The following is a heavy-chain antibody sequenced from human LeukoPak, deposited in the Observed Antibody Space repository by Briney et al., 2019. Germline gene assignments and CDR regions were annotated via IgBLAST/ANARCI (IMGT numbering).Heavy chain of an antibody. J-gene: IGHJ4*02. CDR3: ARDVHDY. CDR1: GFTVSSYW. V-gene: IGHV3-7*01. Sequence: GGSLRLSCAASGFTVSSYWMSWVRQAPGKGLEWVATIKEDGSDKYYVDSVKGRFSISRDNAENSLYLQMNSLRAEDTAVYYCARDVHDYWGQGTLVTVSS. D-gene: IGHD3-10*02. CDR2: IKEDGSDK.